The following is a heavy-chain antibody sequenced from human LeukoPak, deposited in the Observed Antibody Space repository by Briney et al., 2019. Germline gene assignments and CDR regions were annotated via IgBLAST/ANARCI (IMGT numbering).Heavy chain of an antibody. CDR3: AKDSYGGSGSYYLYAFDM. J-gene: IGHJ3*02. CDR2: IRYDGSNK. Sequence: PGGSLRLSCAASGFTFSSYGMHWVRQAPGKGLKWVAFIRYDGSNKYYADSVKGRFTISRDNSKNTLYLQMSSLRAEDTASYYCAKDSYGGSGSYYLYAFDMWGQGTMVTVSS. CDR1: GFTFSSYG. V-gene: IGHV3-30*02. D-gene: IGHD3-10*01.